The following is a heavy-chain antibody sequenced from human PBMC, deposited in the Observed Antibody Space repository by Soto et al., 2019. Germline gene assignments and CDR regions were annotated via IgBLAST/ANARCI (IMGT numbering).Heavy chain of an antibody. J-gene: IGHJ4*02. CDR1: GYTFTGYY. V-gene: IGHV1-2*02. D-gene: IGHD6-19*01. CDR2: INPNSGGT. CDR3: ASDLAVDLTSHGDY. Sequence: VSVKVSCKASGYTFTGYYMHWVRQAPGQGLEWMGWINPNSGGTNYAQKFQGRVTMTRDTSISTAYMELSRLRSDDTAVYYCASDLAVDLTSHGDYWGQGTLVTVSS.